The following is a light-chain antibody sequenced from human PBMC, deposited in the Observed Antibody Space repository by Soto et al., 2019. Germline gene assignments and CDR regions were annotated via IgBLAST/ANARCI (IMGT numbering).Light chain of an antibody. CDR2: GAS. CDR1: QSLSSNS. Sequence: EIVLTQSPGTLSLSPGEKATLSCRASQSLSSNSLAWYQQKPGQAPRLLIYGASSRATGIPDRFSGSGSGTDFTLTISRLEPEDFAVYYCQQYGSSQWTFGQGTKVEIK. V-gene: IGKV3-20*01. J-gene: IGKJ1*01. CDR3: QQYGSSQWT.